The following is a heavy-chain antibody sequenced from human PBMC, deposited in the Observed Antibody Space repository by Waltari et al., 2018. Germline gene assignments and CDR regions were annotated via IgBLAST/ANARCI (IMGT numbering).Heavy chain of an antibody. CDR3: AKDLYSGSDNRIFDF. CDR2: INWDSSDT. CDR1: GFSFDDYA. Sequence: EVQLVESGGGLVQPGRSLRLSCAAAGFSFDDYAVHWVRQAPGKALEWVSGINWDSSDTAYADSVKGRFTISRDNAKNSLYLQMNSLRTEDTAFYYCAKDLYSGSDNRIFDFWGQGTLVTVSA. J-gene: IGHJ4*02. D-gene: IGHD1-26*01. V-gene: IGHV3-9*01.